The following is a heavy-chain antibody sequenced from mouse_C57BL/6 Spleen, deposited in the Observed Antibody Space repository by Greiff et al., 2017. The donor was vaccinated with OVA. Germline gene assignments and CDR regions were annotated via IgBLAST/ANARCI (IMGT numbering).Heavy chain of an antibody. J-gene: IGHJ2*01. CDR2: INPNNGGT. D-gene: IGHD3-3*01. CDR1: GYTFTDYY. Sequence: VQLQQSGPELVKPGASVKISCKASGYTFTDYYMNWVKQSPGTSLEWIAEINPNNGGTSYNQKFKGKATLTVDKSSSTAYMELRILTSEVSAVYCCARSRGDVWGQGTTLTVSS. V-gene: IGHV1-26*01. CDR3: ARSRGDV.